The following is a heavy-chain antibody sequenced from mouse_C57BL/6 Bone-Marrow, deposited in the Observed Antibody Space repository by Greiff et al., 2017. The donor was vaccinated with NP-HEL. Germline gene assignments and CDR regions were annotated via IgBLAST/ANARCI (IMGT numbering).Heavy chain of an antibody. CDR3: ARLDYYGSSYDFDY. Sequence: LQESGAELARPGASVKLSCKASGYTFTSYGISWVKQRTGQGLEWIGEIYPRSGNTYYNEKFKGKATLTADKSSSTAYMELRSLTSEDSAVYFCARLDYYGSSYDFDYWGQGTTLTVSS. V-gene: IGHV1-81*01. J-gene: IGHJ2*01. D-gene: IGHD1-1*01. CDR2: IYPRSGNT. CDR1: GYTFTSYG.